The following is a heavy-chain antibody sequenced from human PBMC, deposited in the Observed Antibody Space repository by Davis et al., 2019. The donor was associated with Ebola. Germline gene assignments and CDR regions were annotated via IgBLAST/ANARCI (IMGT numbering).Heavy chain of an antibody. Sequence: ASVKVSCKASGYTFTSYYMHWVRQAPGQGLEWMGIINPSGGSTSYAQKFQGRVTMTRDTSTSTVYMELSSLRSEDTAVYYCARDSPSGDYVWGSYPDLYGMDVWGQGTTVTVSS. J-gene: IGHJ6*02. V-gene: IGHV1-46*01. CDR2: INPSGGST. D-gene: IGHD3-16*02. CDR3: ARDSPSGDYVWGSYPDLYGMDV. CDR1: GYTFTSYY.